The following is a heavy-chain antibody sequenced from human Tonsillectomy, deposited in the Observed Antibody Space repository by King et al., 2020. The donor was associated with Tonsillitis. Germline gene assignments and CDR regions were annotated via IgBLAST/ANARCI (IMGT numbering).Heavy chain of an antibody. V-gene: IGHV3-23*04. CDR2: LSGSGDST. J-gene: IGHJ6*03. D-gene: IGHD4-11*01. CDR1: GFTFTTYA. CDR3: ARRMTTVTIYYYYYMDV. Sequence: VQLVESGGGLVQPGGSLRLSCAASGFTFTTYAMSWIRQAPGKGLEWVSALSGSGDSTYYADSVKGRFTISRDNSKNTLYLQMNSLRAEDTALYYCARRMTTVTIYYYYYMDVWGKGTTVTVSS.